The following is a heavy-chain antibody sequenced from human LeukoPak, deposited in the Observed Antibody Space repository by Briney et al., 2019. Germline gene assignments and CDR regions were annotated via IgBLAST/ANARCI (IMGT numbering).Heavy chain of an antibody. CDR1: GFTFTDYW. Sequence: GGSLRLSCEVSGFTFTDYWMNWVRQAPGKGPEWVASIRQDGSEKTYVDSVKGRFTISRDNTKNSLSLQLNGLRAEDTDVYYCARDGTAAGLFFDLWGQGTLVTVS. V-gene: IGHV3-7*01. D-gene: IGHD6-13*01. CDR3: ARDGTAAGLFFDL. CDR2: IRQDGSEK. J-gene: IGHJ4*01.